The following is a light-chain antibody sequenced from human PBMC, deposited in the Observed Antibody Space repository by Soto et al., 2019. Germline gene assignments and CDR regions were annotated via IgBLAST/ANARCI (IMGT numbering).Light chain of an antibody. CDR1: QDISNY. CDR2: DAS. J-gene: IGKJ4*01. V-gene: IGKV1-33*01. Sequence: DIQMTQSPSSLSASVGDRFTITCQASQDISNYLNWYQQKPGKAPKLLXYDASNLETGVPSRFSGSGSGTDFTFTISSLPPEDIATYYCQQYDNPPLTFGGGTKVDIK. CDR3: QQYDNPPLT.